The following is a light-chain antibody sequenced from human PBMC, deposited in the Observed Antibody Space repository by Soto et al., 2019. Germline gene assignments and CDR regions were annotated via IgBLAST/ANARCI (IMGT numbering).Light chain of an antibody. Sequence: EIVLTQSPGILSLSPGERSTLSCRASQSVSSNYLAWYQQKPGQAPRFLIYGASSRATGIPDRFSGSGSGTDFTLTITRLEPEAFAVSYCQQYGSSPRTFGQGTKVEIK. V-gene: IGKV3-20*01. CDR2: GAS. J-gene: IGKJ1*01. CDR1: QSVSSNY. CDR3: QQYGSSPRT.